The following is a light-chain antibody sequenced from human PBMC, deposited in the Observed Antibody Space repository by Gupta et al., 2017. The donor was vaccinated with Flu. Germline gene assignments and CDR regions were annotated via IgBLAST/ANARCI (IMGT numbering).Light chain of an antibody. CDR2: AAS. J-gene: IGKJ4*01. CDR1: QDIGSW. V-gene: IGKV1-12*01. CDR3: LQAHSFPLT. Sequence: GESVIVTCQASQDIGSWLAWYQLKPGKAPKVLIYAASSSESGVPSRFSGSGYGTDFTLSISSLQPEDFATYYCLQAHSFPLTFGGGTKVGMK.